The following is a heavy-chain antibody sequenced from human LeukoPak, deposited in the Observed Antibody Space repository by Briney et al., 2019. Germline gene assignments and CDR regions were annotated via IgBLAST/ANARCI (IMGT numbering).Heavy chain of an antibody. CDR3: ARGLMSGCSSTSCYRRGNYYYYYYMDV. V-gene: IGHV4-38-2*01. CDR2: INHSGST. Sequence: SETLSLTCAVSGYSISSGYYWGWIRQPPGKGLEWIGEINHSGSTNYNPSLKSRVTISVDTSKNQFSLKLSSVAAADTAVYYCARGLMSGCSSTSCYRRGNYYYYYYMDVWGKGTTVTVSS. D-gene: IGHD2-2*02. CDR1: GYSISSGYY. J-gene: IGHJ6*03.